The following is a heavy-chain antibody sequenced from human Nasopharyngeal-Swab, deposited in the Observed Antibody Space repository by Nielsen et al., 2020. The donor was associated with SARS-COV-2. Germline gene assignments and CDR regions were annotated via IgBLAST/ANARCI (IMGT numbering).Heavy chain of an antibody. D-gene: IGHD2-2*01. CDR2: ISYDGSTK. Sequence: GESLKISCAASGFTFSSYAMHWVRQPPGKGLEWVAVISYDGSTKYYADSVKGRFTISRDNSKNTLFLQMNSLRPEDTAVFYCAKEPWKYAVHAFDIWGQGTMVTVSS. CDR3: AKEPWKYAVHAFDI. J-gene: IGHJ3*02. V-gene: IGHV3-30-3*01. CDR1: GFTFSSYA.